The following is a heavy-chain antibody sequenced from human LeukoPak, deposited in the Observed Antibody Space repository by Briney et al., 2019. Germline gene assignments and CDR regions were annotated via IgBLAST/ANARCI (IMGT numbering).Heavy chain of an antibody. V-gene: IGHV4-34*01. CDR3: ARQGRGWLQFRSWFDP. CDR2: INHSGST. CDR1: GGSFSGYY. D-gene: IGHD5-24*01. Sequence: SETLSLTCAVYGGSFSGYYWSWIRQPPGKGLEWIGEINHSGSTNYNPSLKSRVTISVDTSKNQFSLKLSSVTAADTAVYYCARQGRGWLQFRSWFDPWGQGTLVTVSS. J-gene: IGHJ5*02.